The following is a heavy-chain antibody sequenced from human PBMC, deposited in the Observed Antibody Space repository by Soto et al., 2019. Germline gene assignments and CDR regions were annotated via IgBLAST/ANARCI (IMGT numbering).Heavy chain of an antibody. D-gene: IGHD1-26*01. J-gene: IGHJ6*02. CDR3: ARDPRIVGATTEYYYYYGMDV. Sequence: ASVKVSCKASGYTFTSYGISRVRQAPGQGLEWMGWISAYNGNTNYAQKLQGRVTMTTDTSTSTAYMELRSLRSDDTAVYYCARDPRIVGATTEYYYYYGMDVWGQGTTVTVSS. CDR1: GYTFTSYG. CDR2: ISAYNGNT. V-gene: IGHV1-18*01.